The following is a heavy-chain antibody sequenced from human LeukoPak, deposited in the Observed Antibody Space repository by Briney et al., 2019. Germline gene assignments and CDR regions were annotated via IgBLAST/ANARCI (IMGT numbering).Heavy chain of an antibody. D-gene: IGHD4-23*01. CDR3: ARGYGGNSYYYYYMDV. CDR2: IIPIFGTA. V-gene: IGHV1-69*06. CDR1: GGTFSSYA. J-gene: IGHJ6*03. Sequence: ASVKVSCKASGGTFSSYAISWVRQAPGQRLEWMGGIIPIFGTANYAQKFQGRVTITADKSTSTAYMELSSLRSEDTAVYYCARGYGGNSYYYYYMDVWGKGTTVTVSS.